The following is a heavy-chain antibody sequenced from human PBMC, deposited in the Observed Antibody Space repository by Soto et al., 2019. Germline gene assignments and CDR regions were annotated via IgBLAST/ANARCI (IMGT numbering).Heavy chain of an antibody. J-gene: IGHJ4*02. CDR3: AREGYDSSGYYALEDY. Sequence: EVQLLESGGGLVQPGGSLRLSCAASGFTLSNFAMSWVRQAPGKGLEWVSAVSGSGFSTFYADSVKGRFTISRDNSKNTLYLQTNSLRAEDTAVYYCAREGYDSSGYYALEDYWGQGTLVTVSS. CDR1: GFTLSNFA. CDR2: VSGSGFST. V-gene: IGHV3-23*01. D-gene: IGHD3-22*01.